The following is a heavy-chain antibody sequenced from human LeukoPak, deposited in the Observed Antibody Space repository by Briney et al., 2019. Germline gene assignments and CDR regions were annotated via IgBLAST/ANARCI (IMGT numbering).Heavy chain of an antibody. CDR3: ARDPVATSRFDY. J-gene: IGHJ4*02. CDR1: GFTFSSYS. CDR2: ISSSSSYI. D-gene: IGHD5-12*01. Sequence: GGSLRLSCAASGFTFSSYSMNWVRQAPGKGLEWVSSISSSSSYIYYADSVKGRFTISRDNAKNSLYLQMNSLRDEDTAVYYCARDPVATSRFDYWGQGTLVTVSP. V-gene: IGHV3-21*01.